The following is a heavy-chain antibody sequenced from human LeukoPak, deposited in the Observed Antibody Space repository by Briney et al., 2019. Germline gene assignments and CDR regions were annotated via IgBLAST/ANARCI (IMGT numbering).Heavy chain of an antibody. CDR3: ARGRSGSTVNKPRFRYRYYYYYMDV. CDR1: GYTFTGYY. J-gene: IGHJ6*03. D-gene: IGHD4-17*01. CDR2: INPNSGNT. Sequence: ASVKVSCKASGYTFTGYYMHWVRQAPGQGLEWMGWINPNSGNTGYAQKFQGRVTMTRNTSISTAYMELSSLRSEDTAVYYCARGRSGSTVNKPRFRYRYYYYYMDVWGKGTTVTISS. V-gene: IGHV1-8*02.